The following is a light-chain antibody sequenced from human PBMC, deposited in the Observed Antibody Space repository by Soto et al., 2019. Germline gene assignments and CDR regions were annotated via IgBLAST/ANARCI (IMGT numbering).Light chain of an antibody. J-gene: IGKJ1*01. CDR3: QQYGSSPQT. V-gene: IGKV3-20*01. CDR1: QSVSSGF. Sequence: EIVLTQSPGTLSLSPGERATLSCRASQSVSSGFLAWYQQNPGQAPRLLIYGASSRSTGIPDRFSGSGSGTDFPLTISRLEPEDFAVYYCQQYGSSPQTFGQGTKVDIK. CDR2: GAS.